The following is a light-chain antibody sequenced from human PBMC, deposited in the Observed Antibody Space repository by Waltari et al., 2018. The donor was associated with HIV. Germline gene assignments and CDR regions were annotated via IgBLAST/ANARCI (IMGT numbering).Light chain of an antibody. CDR1: TSDVGSYNF. V-gene: IGLV2-14*03. J-gene: IGLJ2*01. CDR2: EVT. Sequence: QSALTQPASVSGSPGQSITISCSGTTSDVGSYNFVSWYQKHPGKAPKLIIHEVTSRASGASTRFSGSKSGKTAYLSISGLLTEDEADYYCSSYANTNSVIFGGGTKLTVL. CDR3: SSYANTNSVI.